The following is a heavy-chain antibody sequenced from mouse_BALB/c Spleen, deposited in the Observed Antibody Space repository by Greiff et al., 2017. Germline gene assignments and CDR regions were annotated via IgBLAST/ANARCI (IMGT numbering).Heavy chain of an antibody. CDR1: GYTFSSYW. CDR3: ARRGYDGYLAY. D-gene: IGHD2-3*01. Sequence: QVQLQQSGAELMKPGASVKISCKATGYTFSSYWIEWVKQRPGQGLEWIGQIYPGDGDTNYNGKFKGKATLTADKSSSTAYMQLSSLTSEDSAVYFCARRGYDGYLAYWGQGTLVTVSA. V-gene: IGHV1-80*01. J-gene: IGHJ3*01. CDR2: IYPGDGDT.